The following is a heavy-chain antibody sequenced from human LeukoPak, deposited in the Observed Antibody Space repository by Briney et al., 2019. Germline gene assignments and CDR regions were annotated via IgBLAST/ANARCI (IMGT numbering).Heavy chain of an antibody. J-gene: IGHJ5*02. Sequence: ASVKVSCKASGGTFSSYAISWVRQAPGQGLEWMGGIIPIFGTANYAQKFQGRVTITADESTSTAYMELSSLRSEDTAVYFCTSAPRYSSSWPNNWFDPWGQGTLVTVSS. CDR2: IIPIFGTA. CDR1: GGTFSSYA. V-gene: IGHV1-69*13. CDR3: TSAPRYSSSWPNNWFDP. D-gene: IGHD6-13*01.